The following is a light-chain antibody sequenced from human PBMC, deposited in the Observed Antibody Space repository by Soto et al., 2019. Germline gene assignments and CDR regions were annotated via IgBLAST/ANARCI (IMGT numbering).Light chain of an antibody. V-gene: IGLV2-14*01. Sequence: QSALTQPASVSGSPGQSITISCTGTSSDVGGYNYVSWYQQHPGKAPKLMIYEVSNRPSGVSNRFSGSKSGNTASLTISGLQVEDEADYYCSSYTSSSTYALFGGGTKLTVL. J-gene: IGLJ2*01. CDR3: SSYTSSSTYAL. CDR2: EVS. CDR1: SSDVGGYNY.